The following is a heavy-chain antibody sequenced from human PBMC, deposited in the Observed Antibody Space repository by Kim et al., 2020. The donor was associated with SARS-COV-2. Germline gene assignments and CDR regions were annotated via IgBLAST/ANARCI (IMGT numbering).Heavy chain of an antibody. D-gene: IGHD3-10*01. CDR3: ARDSYYYGSGSYYHDY. V-gene: IGHV3-21*01. Sequence: GGSLRLSCAASGFTFSSYSMNWVRQAPGKGLEWVSSISSSSSYIYYADSVKGRFTISRDNAKNSLYLQMNSLRAEDTAVYYCARDSYYYGSGSYYHDYWGQGTLVTVSS. CDR2: ISSSSSYI. J-gene: IGHJ4*02. CDR1: GFTFSSYS.